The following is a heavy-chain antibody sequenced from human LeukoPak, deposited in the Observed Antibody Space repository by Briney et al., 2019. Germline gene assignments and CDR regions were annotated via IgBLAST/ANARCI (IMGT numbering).Heavy chain of an antibody. D-gene: IGHD6-13*01. J-gene: IGHJ4*02. V-gene: IGHV4-4*07. CDR1: GGSISSYY. Sequence: SETLSLTCTVSGGSISSYYWSWIRQPAGKGLEWIGRIYSTGSTNYNPSLKSRVTMSVDTSKNQFSLRLRSVTAADTAVYYCARKIASVGRAGFDCWGQGALVTFSS. CDR3: ARKIASVGRAGFDC. CDR2: IYSTGST.